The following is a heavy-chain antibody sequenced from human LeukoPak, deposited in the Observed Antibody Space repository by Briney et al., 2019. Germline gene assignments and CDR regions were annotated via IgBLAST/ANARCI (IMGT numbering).Heavy chain of an antibody. CDR3: ARPGGYSYGYGFDY. CDR2: IYPGDSDI. V-gene: IGHV5-51*01. D-gene: IGHD5-18*01. Sequence: GESLKISCRGSGYSFSDYWIAWVRQMPGKGLEWMGIIYPGDSDIRYSPSFQGQVTISADESISTAYLQWSSLKASDTAMYYCARPGGYSYGYGFDYWGQGTLVTVSS. J-gene: IGHJ4*02. CDR1: GYSFSDYW.